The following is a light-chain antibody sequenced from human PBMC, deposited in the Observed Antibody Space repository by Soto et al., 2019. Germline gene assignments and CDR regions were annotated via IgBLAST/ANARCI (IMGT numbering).Light chain of an antibody. CDR2: LEGSGSY. Sequence: QPVLTQSSSASASLGSSVKLTCTLSSGHSSYIIAWHQQQPGKAPRYLMKLEGSGSYNKGSGGPDRFSGSSSGADRYLTISNLPFEDEADYYCETWASNTQTWVFGGGTKLTVL. J-gene: IGLJ3*02. CDR1: SGHSSYI. V-gene: IGLV4-60*02. CDR3: ETWASNTQTWV.